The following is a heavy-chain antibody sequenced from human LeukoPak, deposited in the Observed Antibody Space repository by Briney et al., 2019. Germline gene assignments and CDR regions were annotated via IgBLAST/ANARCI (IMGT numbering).Heavy chain of an antibody. CDR2: INPNSGGT. D-gene: IGHD2-2*01. CDR1: GYTFTGYY. Sequence: ASVKVSCKASGYTFTGYYMHWVRQAPGQGLEWMGWINPNSGGTNYAQKIQGRVTMTRDTSISTAYMELSRLRSDDTAVYYCARGRLYQLLHLPAGRNWFDPWGQGTLVTVSS. CDR3: ARGRLYQLLHLPAGRNWFDP. J-gene: IGHJ5*02. V-gene: IGHV1-2*02.